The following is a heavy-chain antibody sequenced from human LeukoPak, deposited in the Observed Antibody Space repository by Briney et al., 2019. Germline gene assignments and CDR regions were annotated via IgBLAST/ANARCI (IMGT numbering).Heavy chain of an antibody. D-gene: IGHD6-19*01. J-gene: IGHJ3*01. CDR1: GFTFNNFA. V-gene: IGHV3-30*04. Sequence: GGSLRLSCAASGFTFNNFAMHWVRQAPGQGLEWVTAVSHDGNIKEYVDSVKGRFTVSRDNSKNTLYLQMSSPRVGDTAIYYCARMYSSGWYIGAFDVWGQGTMVTVSS. CDR3: ARMYSSGWYIGAFDV. CDR2: VSHDGNIK.